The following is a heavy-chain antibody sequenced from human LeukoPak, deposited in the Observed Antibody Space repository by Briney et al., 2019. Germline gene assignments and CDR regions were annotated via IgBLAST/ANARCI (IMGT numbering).Heavy chain of an antibody. CDR2: ISGSGGST. CDR1: GFTFSSYA. V-gene: IGHV3-23*01. Sequence: PGGSLRLSCAASGFTFSSYAMHWVRQAPGKGLEWVSAISGSGGSTYYADSVKGRFTISRDNSKNTLYLQMNSLRAEDTAVYYCAKEGLRFLEWSPSYYFDYWGQGTLVTVSS. D-gene: IGHD3-3*01. CDR3: AKEGLRFLEWSPSYYFDY. J-gene: IGHJ4*02.